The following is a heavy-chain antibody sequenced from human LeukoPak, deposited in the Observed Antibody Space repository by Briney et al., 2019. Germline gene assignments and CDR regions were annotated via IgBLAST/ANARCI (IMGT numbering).Heavy chain of an antibody. D-gene: IGHD3-22*01. V-gene: IGHV3-30*18. J-gene: IGHJ4*02. CDR1: GFTFSSYG. CDR2: ISYDGSNK. Sequence: GGSLRLSCAASGFTFSSYGMHWVRQAPGKGLEWVAVISYDGSNKYYADSVKGRFTISRDNSKNTLYLQMNSLRAEDTAVYYCAKEENYYDSSGCPTPPLDYWGQGTLVTVSS. CDR3: AKEENYYDSSGCPTPPLDY.